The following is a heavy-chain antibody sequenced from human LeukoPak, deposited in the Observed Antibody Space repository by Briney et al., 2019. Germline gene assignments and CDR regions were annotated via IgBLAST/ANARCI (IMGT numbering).Heavy chain of an antibody. J-gene: IGHJ4*02. CDR3: ARDPGYSYGPFDY. Sequence: ASVKVSCKASGYTFTGYYMHWVRQAPGQGLEWMGWINPNSGGTNYAQKFQGRVTMTRDTSISTAYMELSRLRSDDTAVYYCARDPGYSYGPFDYWGQGTLVTASS. CDR1: GYTFTGYY. D-gene: IGHD5-18*01. CDR2: INPNSGGT. V-gene: IGHV1-2*02.